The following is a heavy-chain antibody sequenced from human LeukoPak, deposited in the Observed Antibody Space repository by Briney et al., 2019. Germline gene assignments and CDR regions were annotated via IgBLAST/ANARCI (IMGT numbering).Heavy chain of an antibody. J-gene: IGHJ4*02. CDR1: GFTFGSYW. CDR2: IYSDGSST. V-gene: IGHV3-74*01. CDR3: AREYRDYYGSGNYFDY. Sequence: GGSLRLSCAASGFTFGSYWMHWVRQAPGKGLVWVSRIYSDGSSTSYADSVKGRFTISRDNAKNTLYLQMNSLRAEDTAVYYCAREYRDYYGSGNYFDYWGQGTLVTVSS. D-gene: IGHD3-10*01.